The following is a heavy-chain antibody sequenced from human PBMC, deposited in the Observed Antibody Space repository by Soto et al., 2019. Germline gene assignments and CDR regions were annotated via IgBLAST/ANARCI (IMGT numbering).Heavy chain of an antibody. V-gene: IGHV3-23*01. D-gene: IGHD6-13*01. CDR2: ISGSGGST. CDR3: AGVRIAAPGPSGFDP. J-gene: IGHJ5*02. CDR1: GFTFSSYA. Sequence: GGSLRLSCAASGFTFSSYAMSWVSQAPGKGLEWVSAISGSGGSTYYADSVKGRFTISRDYSKNTLYLQMNSLRAEDTAVYYCAGVRIAAPGPSGFDPWGQGTLVTVSS.